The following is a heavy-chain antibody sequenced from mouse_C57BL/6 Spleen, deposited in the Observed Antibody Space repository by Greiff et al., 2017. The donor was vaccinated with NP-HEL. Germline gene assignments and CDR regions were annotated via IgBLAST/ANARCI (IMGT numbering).Heavy chain of an antibody. J-gene: IGHJ2*01. CDR2: INPNNGGT. CDR1: GYTFTDYN. Sequence: VQLKESGPELVKPGASVKMSCKASGYTFTDYNMHWVKQSHGKSLEWIGYINPNNGGTSYNQKFKGKATLTVNKSSSTAYMELRSLTSEDSAVYYCARTFTTVVHDYWGQGTTLTVSS. D-gene: IGHD1-1*01. CDR3: ARTFTTVVHDY. V-gene: IGHV1-22*01.